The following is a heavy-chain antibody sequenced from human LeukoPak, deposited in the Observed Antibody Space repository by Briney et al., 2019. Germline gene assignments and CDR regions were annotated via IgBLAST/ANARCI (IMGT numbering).Heavy chain of an antibody. D-gene: IGHD5-18*01. Sequence: GGSLRLSCAASGFTFSSYSMSWVRQAPGKGLQWVSIISGNAGSTYYADSVXGRFTISRDNSKNTLYLQMNSLRAEDTAVYYCAKRDGYRYGLDYWGQGTLVTVSS. J-gene: IGHJ4*02. CDR2: ISGNAGST. CDR1: GFTFSSYS. CDR3: AKRDGYRYGLDY. V-gene: IGHV3-23*01.